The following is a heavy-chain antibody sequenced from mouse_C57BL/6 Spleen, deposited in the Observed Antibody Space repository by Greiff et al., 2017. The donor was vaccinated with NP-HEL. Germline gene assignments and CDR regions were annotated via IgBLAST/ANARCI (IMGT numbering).Heavy chain of an antibody. V-gene: IGHV5-17*01. CDR1: GFTFSDYG. CDR3: ARRFFTTVGANSYAMDY. CDR2: ISSGSSTI. D-gene: IGHD1-1*01. J-gene: IGHJ4*01. Sequence: EVKLVESGGGLVKPGGSLKLSCAASGFTFSDYGMHWVRQAPEKGLEWVAYISSGSSTIYYADTVKGRFTISRDNAKKTLFLQMTSLRSEDTAMYYCARRFFTTVGANSYAMDYWGQGTAVTVSS.